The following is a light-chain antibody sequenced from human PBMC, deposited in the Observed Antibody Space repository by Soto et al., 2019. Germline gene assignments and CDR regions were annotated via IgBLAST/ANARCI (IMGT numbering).Light chain of an antibody. CDR2: ATS. CDR1: QSVSSSF. Sequence: EVVLTQSPGTLSLSPGERATLSCRASQSVSSSFLAWYQQRPGQAPRLLIYATSNRATGIPDRFSGSGSGTDFTLTIRRLEPEDFALYYCHQYGISPLTFGGGTKVEVK. CDR3: HQYGISPLT. V-gene: IGKV3-20*01. J-gene: IGKJ4*01.